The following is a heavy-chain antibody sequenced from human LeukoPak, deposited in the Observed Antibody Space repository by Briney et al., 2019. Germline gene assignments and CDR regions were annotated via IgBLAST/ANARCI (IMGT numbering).Heavy chain of an antibody. D-gene: IGHD3-22*01. CDR3: AKDPAYYDSSGYYYAPLDY. CDR1: GFTFSSYG. Sequence: TGGSLRLSCAASGFTFSSYGMHWVRQAPGKGLEWVAVISYDGSNKYYADSAKGRFTISRDNSKNTLYLQMNSLRAEDTAVYYCAKDPAYYDSSGYYYAPLDYWGQGTLVTVSS. V-gene: IGHV3-30*18. J-gene: IGHJ4*02. CDR2: ISYDGSNK.